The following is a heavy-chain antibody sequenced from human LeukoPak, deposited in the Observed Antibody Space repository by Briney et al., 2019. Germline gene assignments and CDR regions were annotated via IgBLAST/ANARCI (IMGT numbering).Heavy chain of an antibody. D-gene: IGHD3-22*01. CDR1: GFTFDDYG. CDR3: AGYLLYDSSGYYYELGKGFAY. J-gene: IGHJ4*02. Sequence: PGGSLRLSCAASGFTFDDYGMSWVRHAPGKGLEWVSGINWNGGSTVYADSVKGRFTISRDNAKNSLYLQMNSLRAEDTALYYCAGYLLYDSSGYYYELGKGFAYWGQGTLVTVSS. V-gene: IGHV3-20*04. CDR2: INWNGGST.